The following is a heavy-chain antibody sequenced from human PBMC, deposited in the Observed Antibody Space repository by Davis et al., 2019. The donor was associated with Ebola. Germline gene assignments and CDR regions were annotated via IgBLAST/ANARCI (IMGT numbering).Heavy chain of an antibody. Sequence: ASVKVSCKASGYTFTSYAMHWVRQAPGQRLEWMGWINAGNGNTKYSQKFQGRVTITRDTSASTAYMELSSLRSEDTAVYYCARDITMVQGGWFDPWGQGTLVTVSS. D-gene: IGHD3-10*01. CDR3: ARDITMVQGGWFDP. CDR2: INAGNGNT. V-gene: IGHV1-3*01. J-gene: IGHJ5*02. CDR1: GYTFTSYA.